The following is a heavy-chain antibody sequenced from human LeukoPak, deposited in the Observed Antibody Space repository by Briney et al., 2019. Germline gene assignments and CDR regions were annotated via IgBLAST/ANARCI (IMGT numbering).Heavy chain of an antibody. J-gene: IGHJ5*02. CDR1: GFTFSSYE. CDR3: AKDALWFGSNWFDP. Sequence: GGSLRLSCAASGFTFSSYEMNWVRQAPGKGLEWVSYISSSGSTIYYADSVKGRFTISRDNAKNSLYLQMNSLRAEDTAVYYCAKDALWFGSNWFDPWGQGTLVTVSS. V-gene: IGHV3-48*03. CDR2: ISSSGSTI. D-gene: IGHD3-10*01.